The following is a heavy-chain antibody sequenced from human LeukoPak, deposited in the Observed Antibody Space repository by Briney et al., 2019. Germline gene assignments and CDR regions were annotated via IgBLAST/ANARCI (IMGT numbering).Heavy chain of an antibody. J-gene: IGHJ4*02. CDR1: GGSITSHY. D-gene: IGHD3-22*01. V-gene: IGHV4-59*11. CDR3: ARAGPPLHYYDSSGYLDY. Sequence: PSETLSLTCIVSGGSITSHYWSWIRQPPGKGLEWIGYFYYSGSTNYNPSLKSRVTISVDRSKNQFSLKLSSVTAADTAVYYCARAGPPLHYYDSSGYLDYWGQGTLVTVSS. CDR2: FYYSGST.